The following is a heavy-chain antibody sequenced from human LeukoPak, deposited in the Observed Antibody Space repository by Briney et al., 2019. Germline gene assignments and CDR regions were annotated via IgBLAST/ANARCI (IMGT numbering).Heavy chain of an antibody. D-gene: IGHD5-24*01. CDR2: IKQDGSKK. Sequence: GGSLRLSCAASGFTFSRHWMTWVRQAPGKGLEWAANIKQDGSKKSYVDSVKGRFTISRDNAKNSLYLQMNSLRAEDTAIYYCTRVGYIDEGIDYWGQGTLVTVSS. V-gene: IGHV3-7*04. CDR3: TRVGYIDEGIDY. CDR1: GFTFSRHW. J-gene: IGHJ4*02.